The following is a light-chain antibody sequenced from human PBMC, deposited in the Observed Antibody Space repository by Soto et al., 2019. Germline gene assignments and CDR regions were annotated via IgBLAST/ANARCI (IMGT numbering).Light chain of an antibody. V-gene: IGLV2-14*01. Sequence: QSALTQPASLSGSPGQSITISCSGTSSDVGAYNFVSWYQQHPGKAPKLIIYEVSDRPSGLSNRFSGSKSGNVASLTISGLQAEDVADYYCSSYTSISTQVFGGGTKLTVL. CDR1: SSDVGAYNF. CDR3: SSYTSISTQV. J-gene: IGLJ2*01. CDR2: EVS.